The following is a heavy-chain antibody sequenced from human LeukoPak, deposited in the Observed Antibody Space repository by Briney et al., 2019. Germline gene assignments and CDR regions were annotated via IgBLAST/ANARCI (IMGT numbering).Heavy chain of an antibody. CDR2: IYTSGST. J-gene: IGHJ6*03. CDR3: ARGRLPNYDILTGYYNVGSSQYYYMDV. V-gene: IGHV4-61*02. CDR1: GGSISSSSYY. Sequence: SETLSLTCTVSGGSISSSSYYWGWIRQPAGKGLEWIGRIYTSGSTNYNPSLKSRVTMSVDTSKNQFSLKLSSVTAADTAVYYCARGRLPNYDILTGYYNVGSSQYYYMDVWGKGTTVTISS. D-gene: IGHD3-9*01.